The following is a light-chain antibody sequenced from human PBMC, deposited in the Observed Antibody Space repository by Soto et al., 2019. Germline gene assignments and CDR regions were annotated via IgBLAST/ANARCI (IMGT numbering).Light chain of an antibody. J-gene: IGLJ1*01. Sequence: QSVLTQPPSVSGAPGQRVTISCTGSSSNIGAGYDVHWYQQRPGTAPKLLLYGNSNLPSGVPDRFSGSKSGTSASLAITGLQAEDEAEYDCQSYDSSMSGSKDGFGTGNKVTVL. V-gene: IGLV1-40*01. CDR2: GNS. CDR1: SSNIGAGYD. CDR3: QSYDSSMSGSKDG.